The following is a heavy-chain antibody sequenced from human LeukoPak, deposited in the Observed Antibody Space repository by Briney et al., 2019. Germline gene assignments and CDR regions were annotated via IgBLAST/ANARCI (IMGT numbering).Heavy chain of an antibody. Sequence: SETLSLTCAVYGGSFSGYYWSWIRQPPGKGLEWIGEINHSGSTNYNPSLKSRVTISVDTSKNQFSLKLNSVTAADTAVYYCARDHGYANWFDPWGQGTLVTVSS. V-gene: IGHV4-34*01. D-gene: IGHD5-18*01. CDR2: INHSGST. CDR3: ARDHGYANWFDP. J-gene: IGHJ5*02. CDR1: GGSFSGYY.